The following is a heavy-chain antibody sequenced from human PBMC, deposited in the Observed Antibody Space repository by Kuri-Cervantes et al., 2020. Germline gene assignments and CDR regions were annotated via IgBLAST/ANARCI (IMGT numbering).Heavy chain of an antibody. CDR1: GGSISSYY. D-gene: IGHD6-6*01. V-gene: IGHV4-59*01. J-gene: IGHJ6*03. CDR3: AAVGIAARYYYYYMDV. Sequence: SETLSLTCTVSGGSISSYYWSWIRQPPGKGLEWIGYIYYSGSTNYNPSLKSRVTISVDTSKNQFSLKLSSVTAADTAVYYCAAVGIAARYYYYYMDVWGKGTTVTVSS. CDR2: IYYSGST.